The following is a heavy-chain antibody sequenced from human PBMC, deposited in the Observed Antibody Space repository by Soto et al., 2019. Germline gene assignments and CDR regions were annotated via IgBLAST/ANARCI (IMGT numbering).Heavy chain of an antibody. D-gene: IGHD2-2*01. J-gene: IGHJ4*02. V-gene: IGHV1-46*01. CDR3: VRDVLVIPTAPAGDY. CDR2: INPSGGAT. Sequence: GASVKVSCKTSGFSFTTYQMHWVRQAPGQGLEWMGIINPSGGATTYAQKFQGRFTMTKDTPTSTLYMELSSLRSDDTAVYYCVRDVLVIPTAPAGDYWGQGTLVTLSS. CDR1: GFSFTTYQ.